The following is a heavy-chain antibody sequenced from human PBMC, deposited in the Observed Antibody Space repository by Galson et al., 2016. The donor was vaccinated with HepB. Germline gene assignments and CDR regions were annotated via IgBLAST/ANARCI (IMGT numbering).Heavy chain of an antibody. CDR1: GGSISSSSYF. Sequence: SETLSLTCTVSGGSISSSSYFWAWIRQPPGKGLEWIGSIYYSGTTHYNPSLQSRVSISVDTSKNQFSLRLTSVSAADTATYLCARQDRAGLANFWGQGTMVTVSS. J-gene: IGHJ3*01. D-gene: IGHD6-19*01. V-gene: IGHV4-39*01. CDR2: IYYSGTT. CDR3: ARQDRAGLANF.